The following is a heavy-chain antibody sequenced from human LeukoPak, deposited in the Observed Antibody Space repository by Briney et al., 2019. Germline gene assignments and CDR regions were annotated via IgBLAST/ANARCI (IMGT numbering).Heavy chain of an antibody. D-gene: IGHD3-10*01. CDR2: INHSGST. J-gene: IGHJ4*02. V-gene: IGHV4-39*07. Sequence: SETLSLTCTVSGGSISSSNYYWGWIRQPPGKGLEWIGEINHSGSTNYNPSLKSRVTISVDTSKNQFSLKLSSVTAADTAVYYCARGLGATALNWGQGTLVTVSS. CDR1: GGSISSSNYY. CDR3: ARGLGATALN.